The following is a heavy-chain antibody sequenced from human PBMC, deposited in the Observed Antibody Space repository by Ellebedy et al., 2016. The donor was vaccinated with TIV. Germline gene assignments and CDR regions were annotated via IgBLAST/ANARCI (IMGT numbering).Heavy chain of an antibody. Sequence: ASVKVSCKASGFTFTSSAVQWVRQARGQRLEWIGWIVVGSGNTNYAQKFQERVTITRGMSTSTAYMELSSLRSEDTAIYYCAKLGFDILTGSGGMDVWGQGTTVTVSS. J-gene: IGHJ6*02. V-gene: IGHV1-58*01. CDR2: IVVGSGNT. CDR3: AKLGFDILTGSGGMDV. D-gene: IGHD3-9*01. CDR1: GFTFTSSA.